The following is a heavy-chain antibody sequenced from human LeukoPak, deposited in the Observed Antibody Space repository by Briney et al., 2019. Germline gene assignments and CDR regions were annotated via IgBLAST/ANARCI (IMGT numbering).Heavy chain of an antibody. J-gene: IGHJ3*02. Sequence: PGGSLRLSCVASGFTFSDHYMSWIRQAPGKGLEWLSYISNDGTTIYYADSVKGRCTISRDNAKNSLHLQMNSLRAGDTAVYYCARDIPLSPDAFDIWGQGTMVTVSS. CDR1: GFTFSDHY. CDR3: ARDIPLSPDAFDI. V-gene: IGHV3-11*04. CDR2: ISNDGTTI.